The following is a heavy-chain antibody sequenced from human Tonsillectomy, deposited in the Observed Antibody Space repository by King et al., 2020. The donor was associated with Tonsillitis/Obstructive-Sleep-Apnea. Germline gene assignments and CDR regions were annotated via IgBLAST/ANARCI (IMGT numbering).Heavy chain of an antibody. CDR3: ARGGTEYYYYMDV. V-gene: IGHV5-51*01. CDR1: VYSFTRYW. J-gene: IGHJ6*03. Sequence: QLVQSGAEVKKPGESLKISCKGSVYSFTRYWIGWVRQMPGKGLDWMGISYPGDSVPRYSPSFQGQDTISADKSSSTAYLQWSSLKASDTAMYYCARGGTEYYYYMDVWGKGTTVTVSS. CDR2: SYPGDSVP. D-gene: IGHD2-15*01.